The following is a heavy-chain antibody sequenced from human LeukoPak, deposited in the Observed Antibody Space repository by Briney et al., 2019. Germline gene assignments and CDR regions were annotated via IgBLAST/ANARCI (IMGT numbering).Heavy chain of an antibody. CDR1: GFTFSSYG. CDR3: AKETYYDYVWGSYKAYYFDY. V-gene: IGHV3-23*01. CDR2: ISGSGGST. J-gene: IGHJ4*02. Sequence: GGSLRLSCAASGFTFSSYGMSWVRQAPGKGLEWVSAISGSGGSTYYADSVKGRFTISRDNSKNTLYLQMNSLRAEDTAVYYCAKETYYDYVWGSYKAYYFDYWGQGTLVTVSS. D-gene: IGHD3-16*01.